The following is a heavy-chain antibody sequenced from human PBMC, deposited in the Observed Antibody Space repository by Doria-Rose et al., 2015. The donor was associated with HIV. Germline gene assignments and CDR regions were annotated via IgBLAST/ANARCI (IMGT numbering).Heavy chain of an antibody. Sequence: QPGGSLRLSCAASGFTVSSNYMSWVRQAPGKGLEWVSVIYSGISTYYADSVKGRFTISRDNSKNTLYLQMNSLRAEDTAVYYCARGLPFETGSSSSGMDVWGQGTMVTVSS. CDR2: IYSGIST. D-gene: IGHD6-6*01. J-gene: IGHJ6*02. CDR1: GFTVSSNY. V-gene: IGHV3-53*01. CDR3: ARGLPFETGSSSSGMDV.